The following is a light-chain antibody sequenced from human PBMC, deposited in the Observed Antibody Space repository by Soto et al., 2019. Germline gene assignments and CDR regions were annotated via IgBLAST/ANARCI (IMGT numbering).Light chain of an antibody. CDR2: DVS. J-gene: IGLJ1*01. V-gene: IGLV2-14*03. Sequence: QSALTQPASVSGSPGQSITISCTGTSSDVGGYNYVSWYQHHPGKAPKLIIFDVSNRPSGTSNRFSGSKSGNTASLTISGLQAEDEADYYCISYTSSSPYVFGTGTQLTVL. CDR1: SSDVGGYNY. CDR3: ISYTSSSPYV.